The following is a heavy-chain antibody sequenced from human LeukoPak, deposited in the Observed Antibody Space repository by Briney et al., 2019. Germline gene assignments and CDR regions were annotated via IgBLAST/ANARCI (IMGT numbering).Heavy chain of an antibody. Sequence: SETLSLTCTVSGGSISSSSYYWGWIRQPPGKGLEWIGSIYYSGITYYNPSLKSRVTISVDMSKNQFSLKLSSVTAADTAVYYCASTLTTGTSSSDYWGQGTLVTVSS. V-gene: IGHV4-39*01. J-gene: IGHJ4*02. CDR1: GGSISSSSYY. CDR3: ASTLTTGTSSSDY. CDR2: IYYSGIT. D-gene: IGHD1-1*01.